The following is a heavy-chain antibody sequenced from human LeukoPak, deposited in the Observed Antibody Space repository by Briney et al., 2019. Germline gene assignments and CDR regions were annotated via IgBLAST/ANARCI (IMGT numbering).Heavy chain of an antibody. CDR3: AKNFSRSKDCSDY. CDR1: VFTFSSYA. CDR2: MSGGGSSA. J-gene: IGHJ4*02. V-gene: IGHV3-23*01. Sequence: GGSLRLSCAASVFTFSSYAMSCVRQAPGKGLEWVSAMSGGGSSAYYTDSVKGRFTISRDNSKNTLYLQMSSLRAEDTALYYCAKNFSRSKDCSDYWGQGTLVTVSS. D-gene: IGHD3/OR15-3a*01.